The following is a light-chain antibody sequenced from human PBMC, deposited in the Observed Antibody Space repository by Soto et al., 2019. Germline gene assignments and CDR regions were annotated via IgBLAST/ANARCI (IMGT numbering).Light chain of an antibody. CDR3: QQSYRRPT. CDR2: AAS. Sequence: DIQMTQSPSSLSASVGDRVTITCRASQSISNYLNWYQQKPGKAPKLLIYAASSLQSGVPSRFSGSGSGTDFTLTISSLQPEDFATYSCQQSYRRPTFGPGTKVAIK. J-gene: IGKJ3*01. CDR1: QSISNY. V-gene: IGKV1-39*01.